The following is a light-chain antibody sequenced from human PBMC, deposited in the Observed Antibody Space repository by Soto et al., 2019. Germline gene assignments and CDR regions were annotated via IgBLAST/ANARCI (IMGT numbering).Light chain of an antibody. CDR2: GAS. CDR1: QSVSSN. Sequence: EIGMTHSPSTLSVSQGERATLSCRASQSVSSNLAWYQQKPGQAPRLLIYGASTRATGIPARFSGSGSGTEFTLTISSLQSEDFAVYYCQQYNNWPPITFGQGTRLEI. CDR3: QQYNNWPPIT. J-gene: IGKJ5*01. V-gene: IGKV3-15*01.